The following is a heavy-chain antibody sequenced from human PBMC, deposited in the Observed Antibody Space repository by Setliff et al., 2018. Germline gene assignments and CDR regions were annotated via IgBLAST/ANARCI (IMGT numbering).Heavy chain of an antibody. D-gene: IGHD3-10*01. CDR1: GDSMSFSS. Sequence: SETLSLTCSVSGDSMSFSSWSWIRQPPGKGLEWIGYIYYSGSTDSHPSPQSRVSISIDTSKNQFSLNVRSVTAADTAIYYCAKGRGEMDSWGQGILVTVSS. J-gene: IGHJ4*02. V-gene: IGHV4-59*01. CDR2: IYYSGST. CDR3: AKGRGEMDS.